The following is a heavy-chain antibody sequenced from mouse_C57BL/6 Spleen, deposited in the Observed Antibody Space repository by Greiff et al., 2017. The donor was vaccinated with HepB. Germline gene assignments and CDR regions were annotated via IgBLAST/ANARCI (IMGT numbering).Heavy chain of an antibody. D-gene: IGHD1-1*01. Sequence: EVQLQESGPGLVKPSQSLSLTCSVTGYSITSGYYWNWIRQFPGNKLEWMGYISYDGSNNYNPSLKNRISITRDTSKNQFFLKLNSVTTEDTATYYCARAYGSSHYFGYWGQGTTLTVSS. J-gene: IGHJ2*01. CDR3: ARAYGSSHYFGY. V-gene: IGHV3-6*01. CDR1: GYSITSGYY. CDR2: ISYDGSN.